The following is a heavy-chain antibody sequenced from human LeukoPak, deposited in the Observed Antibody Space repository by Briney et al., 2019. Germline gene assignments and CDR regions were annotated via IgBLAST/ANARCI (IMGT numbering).Heavy chain of an antibody. Sequence: PSETLSLTCTVSGGSISSYYWSWIRQPPGKGREWIGYIYYSGSTNYNPSLKSRVTISVDTSKNQFSLKLSSVTAADTAVYYCARAQFRSGYFDYWGQGTLVTVSS. CDR3: ARAQFRSGYFDY. D-gene: IGHD6-25*01. J-gene: IGHJ4*02. V-gene: IGHV4-59*01. CDR2: IYYSGST. CDR1: GGSISSYY.